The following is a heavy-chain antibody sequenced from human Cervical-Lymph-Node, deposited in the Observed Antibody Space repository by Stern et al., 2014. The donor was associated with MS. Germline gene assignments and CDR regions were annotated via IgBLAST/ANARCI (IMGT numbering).Heavy chain of an antibody. J-gene: IGHJ6*02. CDR2: ITPIFGTP. CDR1: GGTFSSYG. CDR3: AGLNSAYYYGMDV. D-gene: IGHD1-1*01. V-gene: IGHV1-69*01. Sequence: VQLVESGAEVKKPGSSVKVSCKASGGTFSSYGISWVRQGPGQGLEWVGGITPIFGTPNYAQKFQGRVTITADESTSTAYMELSSLRSEDTAVYSCAGLNSAYYYGMDVWGQGTTVTVSS.